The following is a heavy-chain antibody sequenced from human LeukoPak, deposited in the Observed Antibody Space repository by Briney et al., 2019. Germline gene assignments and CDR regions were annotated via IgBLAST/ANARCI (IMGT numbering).Heavy chain of an antibody. V-gene: IGHV4-4*07. CDR2: IYTSGST. CDR3: ARENSGSYREFDY. D-gene: IGHD1-26*01. CDR1: GGSISSYY. J-gene: IGHJ4*02. Sequence: SETLFLTGTVSGGSISSYYWSWIRQPAGKGLEWIGRIYTSGSTNYNASLKSRVSMSVDTSKNQFSLKLSSVTAADTAVFYCARENSGSYREFDYWGQGTLVTVSS.